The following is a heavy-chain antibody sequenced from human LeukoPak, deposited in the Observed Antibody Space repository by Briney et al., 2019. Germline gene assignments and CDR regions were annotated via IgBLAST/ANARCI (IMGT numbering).Heavy chain of an antibody. J-gene: IGHJ4*02. V-gene: IGHV3-64*04. CDR1: GFTFSSYA. Sequence: PGGSLRLSCSASGFTFSSYAMHWVRQAPGKGLEYVSGISSNGGRTDYADSVRGRFTISRDNSKNTAYLQMNSLRAEDTAVYYCAKDMSSAGGSWNGYFDYWGQGTLVTVSS. CDR2: ISSNGGRT. CDR3: AKDMSSAGGSWNGYFDY. D-gene: IGHD2-15*01.